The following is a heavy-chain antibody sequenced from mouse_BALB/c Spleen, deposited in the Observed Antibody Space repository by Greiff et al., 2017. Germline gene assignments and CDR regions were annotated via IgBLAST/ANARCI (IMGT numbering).Heavy chain of an antibody. CDR1: GFTFNTYA. V-gene: IGHV10-1*02. CDR3: VRQGYDGDYYAMDY. D-gene: IGHD2-14*01. Sequence: EVQGVESGGGLVQPKGSLKLSCAASGFTFNTYAMNWVRQAPGKGLEWVARIRSKSNNYATYYADSVKDRFTISRDDSQSMLYLQMNNLKTEDTAMYYCVRQGYDGDYYAMDYWGQGTSVTVSS. CDR2: IRSKSNNYAT. J-gene: IGHJ4*01.